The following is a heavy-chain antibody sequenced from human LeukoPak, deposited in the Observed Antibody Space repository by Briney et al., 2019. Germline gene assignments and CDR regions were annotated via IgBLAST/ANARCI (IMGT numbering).Heavy chain of an antibody. J-gene: IGHJ6*02. CDR3: ARAGILWFGELSLYGMDV. CDR2: IIPILGIA. CDR1: GGTFSSYA. Sequence: SVKVSCKASGGTFSSYAISWVRQAPGQGLEWMGRIIPILGIANYAQKFQGRVTITADKSTSTAYMELSSLRSEDTAVYYCARAGILWFGELSLYGMDVWGQGTRSPSP. D-gene: IGHD3-10*01. V-gene: IGHV1-69*04.